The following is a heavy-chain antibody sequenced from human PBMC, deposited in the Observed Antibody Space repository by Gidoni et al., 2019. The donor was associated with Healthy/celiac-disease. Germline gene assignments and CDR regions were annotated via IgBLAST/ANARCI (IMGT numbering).Heavy chain of an antibody. CDR1: GYTFTSYA. V-gene: IGHV1-3*01. D-gene: IGHD6-19*01. J-gene: IGHJ4*02. CDR3: ARLLGIAVAGTIDY. Sequence: QVQLVQSGAEVKKPGASAKVSCKASGYTFTSYAMHWVRQAPGQRLEWMGWINAGNGNTKYSQKFQGRVTITRDTSASTAYMELSSLRSEDTAVYYCARLLGIAVAGTIDYWGQGTLVTVSS. CDR2: INAGNGNT.